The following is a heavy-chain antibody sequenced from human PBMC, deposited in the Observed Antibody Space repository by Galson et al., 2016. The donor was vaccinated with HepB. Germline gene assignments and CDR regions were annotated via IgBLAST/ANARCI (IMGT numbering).Heavy chain of an antibody. V-gene: IGHV4-31*03. Sequence: TLSLTCTVSGDSISDGTDYWNWIRQHPGKGLEWIGYIYYRGSTSYNPSLKSRITISVDTSKNQFSLKLSSVTAADTAVYYCARGGVYSLFDYWGQGTLVTVSS. J-gene: IGHJ4*02. CDR1: GDSISDGTDY. CDR3: ARGGVYSLFDY. CDR2: IYYRGST. D-gene: IGHD2-15*01.